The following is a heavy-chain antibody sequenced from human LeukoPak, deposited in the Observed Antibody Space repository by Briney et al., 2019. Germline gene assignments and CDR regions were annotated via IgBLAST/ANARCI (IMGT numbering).Heavy chain of an antibody. CDR1: GGSISSGY. J-gene: IGHJ5*02. D-gene: IGHD2-8*01. Sequence: NSSETLSLTCTVSGGSISSGYWNWIRQPPGKGLEWIGYIYYSGSTNYNPSLKSRVTISVDTSKNQFSLKLSSVTAADTAVYYCARHSGFTEGYCTNGVCYGGWFAPWGQGTLVTVSS. CDR3: ARHSGFTEGYCTNGVCYGGWFAP. V-gene: IGHV4-59*08. CDR2: IYYSGST.